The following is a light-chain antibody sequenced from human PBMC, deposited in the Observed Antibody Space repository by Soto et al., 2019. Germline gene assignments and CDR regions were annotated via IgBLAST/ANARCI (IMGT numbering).Light chain of an antibody. Sequence: EIVLTQSPATLSLSPGERATLSCSASQSVSRYLVWYQQKPGQAPRLLIYDASNRATGIPARFSGSGSGTDFTLTISSLEPEDFAVYYCQQRSNWPSITFGPGTKVNIK. J-gene: IGKJ3*01. V-gene: IGKV3-11*01. CDR3: QQRSNWPSIT. CDR2: DAS. CDR1: QSVSRY.